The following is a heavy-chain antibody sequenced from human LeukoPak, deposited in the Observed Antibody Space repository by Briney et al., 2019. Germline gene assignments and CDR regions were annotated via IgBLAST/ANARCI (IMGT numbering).Heavy chain of an antibody. CDR1: GFPFSSYA. J-gene: IGHJ4*02. V-gene: IGHV3-23*01. D-gene: IGHD2-2*01. CDR2: ISGSGGST. CDR3: AKDGRYCSSTSCKKDDY. Sequence: GGSLRLSCAASGFPFSSYAMSWVRQAPGKGLEWVSAISGSGGSTYYADSVKGRFTISRDNSKNTLYLQMNSLRDEDTAVYYCAKDGRYCSSTSCKKDDYWGQGILVTVSS.